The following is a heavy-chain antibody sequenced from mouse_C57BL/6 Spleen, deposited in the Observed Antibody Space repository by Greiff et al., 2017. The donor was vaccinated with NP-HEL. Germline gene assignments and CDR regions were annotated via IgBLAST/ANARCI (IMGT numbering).Heavy chain of an antibody. CDR3: ARQEAYYSNYRTPYYAMDY. V-gene: IGHV5-6*01. CDR2: ISSGGSYT. J-gene: IGHJ4*01. Sequence: EVKLMESGGDLVKPGGSLKLSCAASGFTFSSYGMSWVRQTPDKRLEWVATISSGGSYTYYPDSVKGRFTISRDNAKNTLYLQMSSLKSEDTAMYYCARQEAYYSNYRTPYYAMDYWGQGTSVTVSS. D-gene: IGHD2-5*01. CDR1: GFTFSSYG.